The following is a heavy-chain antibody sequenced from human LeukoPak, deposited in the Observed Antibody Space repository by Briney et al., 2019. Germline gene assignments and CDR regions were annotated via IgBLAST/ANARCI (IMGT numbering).Heavy chain of an antibody. V-gene: IGHV1-18*01. J-gene: IGHJ5*02. D-gene: IGHD2-2*01. Sequence: ASVKVSCKASGYTFTSYGISWVRQAPGQGLEWMGWISAYNGNTNYAQKLQGRVTMTTDTSTSTAYMELRSLRSDDTAVYYCARDHVSVVPAAMSRFDPWGQGTLDTVSS. CDR3: ARDHVSVVPAAMSRFDP. CDR1: GYTFTSYG. CDR2: ISAYNGNT.